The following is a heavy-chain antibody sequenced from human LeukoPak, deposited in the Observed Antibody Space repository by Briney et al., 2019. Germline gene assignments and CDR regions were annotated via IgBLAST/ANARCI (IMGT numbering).Heavy chain of an antibody. Sequence: PGGSLRLSCAASGFTFSSYGLSWVRQAPGKGLEWVSAISASGGSTYYADSVKGRFTISRDNAKNSLYLQMNSLRADDTAVYYCARATRASRNWFDPWGLGTLVTVSS. D-gene: IGHD2-2*01. CDR3: ARATRASRNWFDP. CDR2: ISASGGST. V-gene: IGHV3-23*01. CDR1: GFTFSSYG. J-gene: IGHJ5*02.